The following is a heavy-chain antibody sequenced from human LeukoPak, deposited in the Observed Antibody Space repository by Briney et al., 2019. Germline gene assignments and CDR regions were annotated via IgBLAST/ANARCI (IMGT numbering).Heavy chain of an antibody. CDR2: ISGSGART. V-gene: IGHV3-23*01. CDR1: GFTFSSYA. Sequence: GKSLRLSCAASGFTFSSYAMSWVRQAPGKGLEWVSAISGSGARTYYAGSVKGRFTISRDTSKKTLYLQMNSLRAEDTAVYYCAKDMGEDGSYYLDYWGQGTLVTVSS. CDR3: AKDMGEDGSYYLDY. J-gene: IGHJ4*02. D-gene: IGHD1-26*01.